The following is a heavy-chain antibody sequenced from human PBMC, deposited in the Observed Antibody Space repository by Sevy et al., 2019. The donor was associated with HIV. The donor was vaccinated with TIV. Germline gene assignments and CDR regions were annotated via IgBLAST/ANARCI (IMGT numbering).Heavy chain of an antibody. Sequence: GGSLRLSCAASGFTFSSYAMSWVRQAPGKGLEWVSAISGSGGSTYYADSVKGRFTISRDNSKNTLYLQMNSLRAEDTAVYYCAMEGRIFGVVIPFDYWGQGTLVTVSS. CDR3: AMEGRIFGVVIPFDY. D-gene: IGHD3-3*02. CDR2: ISGSGGST. J-gene: IGHJ4*02. CDR1: GFTFSSYA. V-gene: IGHV3-23*01.